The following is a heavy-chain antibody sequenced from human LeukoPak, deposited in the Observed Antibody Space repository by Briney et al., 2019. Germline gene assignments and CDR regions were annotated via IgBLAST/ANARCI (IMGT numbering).Heavy chain of an antibody. V-gene: IGHV4-59*01. Sequence: SETLSLTCTVSGGSISNYYWSWLRQPPGKGLEWIGYIYFSGTTNINPSLKSRVTISVDMSKNQFSLKLGSVTAADTAVYYCAREDPQTTVPEGLDVWGQGTTVTVSS. CDR1: GGSISNYY. J-gene: IGHJ6*02. CDR2: IYFSGTT. D-gene: IGHD4-17*01. CDR3: AREDPQTTVPEGLDV.